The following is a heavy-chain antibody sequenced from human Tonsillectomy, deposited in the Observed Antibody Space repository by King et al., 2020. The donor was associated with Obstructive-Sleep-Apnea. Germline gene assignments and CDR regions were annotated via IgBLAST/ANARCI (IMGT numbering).Heavy chain of an antibody. CDR1: GLTFTTYA. J-gene: IGHJ6*02. Sequence: QLVQSGSELKKPGASVKVFCKASGLTFTTYAMNWLRQAPGQGLDREEWINTNTGNPTYAQEFTGRFVFFLVTPGSTAYLQIRSLEAEDTAVYYCARDFYEILTGYYNYGMDVWGQGTTVTVSS. V-gene: IGHV7-4-1*01. CDR2: INTNTGNP. D-gene: IGHD3-9*01. CDR3: ARDFYEILTGYYNYGMDV.